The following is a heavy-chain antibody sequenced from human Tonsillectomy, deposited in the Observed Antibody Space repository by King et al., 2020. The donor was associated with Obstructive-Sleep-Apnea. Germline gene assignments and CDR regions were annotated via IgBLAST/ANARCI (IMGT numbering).Heavy chain of an antibody. CDR1: GYSISAGYY. J-gene: IGHJ6*02. CDR2: IHHSGST. Sequence: VQLQESGPGLVKSSETLSLTCIVSGYSISAGYYWGWIRQPPGKGLEWIGNIHHSGSTNYNPSLKSRVTISVETSKNQFSLNLSSVTAADTAVYYCARDRDLYYYDTSGDKYGMDVWGQGTTVTVSS. CDR3: ARDRDLYYYDTSGDKYGMDV. V-gene: IGHV4-38-2*02. D-gene: IGHD3-22*01.